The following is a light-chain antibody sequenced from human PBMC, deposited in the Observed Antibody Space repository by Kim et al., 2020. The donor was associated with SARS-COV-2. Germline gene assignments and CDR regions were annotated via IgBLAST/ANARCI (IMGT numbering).Light chain of an antibody. V-gene: IGLV1-36*01. CDR1: SSNIGNNA. Sequence: QSVLTQPPSVSEAPRQRVSISCSGSSSNIGNNAVNWYQQLPGKAPKLLIYYDDLLPSGVSDRFSGSKSGTSASLAISGVQSEDEADYSCATWDDSLNGPLFGGGTQLTVL. CDR3: ATWDDSLNGPL. J-gene: IGLJ3*02. CDR2: YDD.